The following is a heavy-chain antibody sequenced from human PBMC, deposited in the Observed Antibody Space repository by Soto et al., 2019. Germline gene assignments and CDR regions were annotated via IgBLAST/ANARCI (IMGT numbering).Heavy chain of an antibody. CDR2: INPNSGGT. CDR3: ARFKYCTNGVCYVDYYGMDV. Sequence: ASVKVSCKASGYTFTGYYMHWVRQAPGQGLEWMGWINPNSGGTNYAQKFQGRVTMTRDTSVSTAYMELSRLRSDDTAVYYCARFKYCTNGVCYVDYYGMDVWGQGTTVTVSS. D-gene: IGHD2-8*01. J-gene: IGHJ6*02. CDR1: GYTFTGYY. V-gene: IGHV1-2*02.